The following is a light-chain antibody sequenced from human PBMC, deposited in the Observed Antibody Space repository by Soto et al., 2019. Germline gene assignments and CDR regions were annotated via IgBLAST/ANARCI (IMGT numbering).Light chain of an antibody. J-gene: IGKJ1*01. CDR3: QHRFSWPPA. Sequence: EIVMTQSPATLSVSPGARATLSCRASQSVSSNLAWYQQKPGQAPRLIINDAFNRATGIPARCSGSGSGTDVTRTISGLEPEDFAVYYCQHRFSWPPAFGQGTKVDIK. CDR2: DAF. V-gene: IGKV3-11*01. CDR1: QSVSSN.